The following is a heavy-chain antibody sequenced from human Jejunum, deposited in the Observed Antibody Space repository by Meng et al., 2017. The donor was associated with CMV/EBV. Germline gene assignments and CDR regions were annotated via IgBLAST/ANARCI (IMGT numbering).Heavy chain of an antibody. CDR1: FRSSS. CDR2: IRASGGTT. Sequence: FRSSSISWVRQAPGKVLEWVSTIRASGGTTSYADSVKGRFTVSRDSSKNTLYLQMDSLRADDTAVYYCAREPGRGYSGYDRYFDYWGQGTLVTVSS. CDR3: AREPGRGYSGYDRYFDY. V-gene: IGHV3-23*01. D-gene: IGHD5-12*01. J-gene: IGHJ4*02.